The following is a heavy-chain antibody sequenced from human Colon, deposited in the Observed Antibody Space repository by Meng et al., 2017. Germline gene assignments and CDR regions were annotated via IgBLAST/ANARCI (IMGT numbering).Heavy chain of an antibody. V-gene: IGHV1-3*04. CDR2: INTGHGHT. Sequence: QVHLVQSGAEVRKPGASVRVPGKSSGYIFSNYDMHGVRQAPGQRLEWMGWINTGHGHTMYSQNFRDRVTITRDTSASTAYMEVGGMTSEDTAVYYCARDGYTSGWRTFDYWGQGTLVTVSS. D-gene: IGHD6-25*01. J-gene: IGHJ4*02. CDR1: GYIFSNYD. CDR3: ARDGYTSGWRTFDY.